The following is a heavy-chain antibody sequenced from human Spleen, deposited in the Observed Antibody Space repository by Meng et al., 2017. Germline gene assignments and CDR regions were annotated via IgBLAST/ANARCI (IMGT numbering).Heavy chain of an antibody. Sequence: GESLKISCAASGFTFSDYWMSWVRQTPGKGLEWVSAISSRGDGTYYADSVKGRFTISRDNSKNTLYLQMNSLRGEDTALYYCAKLVASATNYWGQGTLVTVSS. CDR2: ISSRGDGT. J-gene: IGHJ4*02. CDR3: AKLVASATNY. CDR1: GFTFSDYW. D-gene: IGHD2-8*02. V-gene: IGHV3-23*01.